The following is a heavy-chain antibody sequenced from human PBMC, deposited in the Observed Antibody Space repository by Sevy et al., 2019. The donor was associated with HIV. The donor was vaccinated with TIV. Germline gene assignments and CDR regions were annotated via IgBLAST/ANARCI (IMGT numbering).Heavy chain of an antibody. J-gene: IGHJ4*02. CDR2: INGDGSST. V-gene: IGHV3-74*01. CDR3: AIDIIVGVVAVGL. CDR1: GFTFSTNW. D-gene: IGHD1-26*01. Sequence: GGSLRLSCAAYGFTFSTNWMHWVRQAPGKGLVWLSRINGDGSSTNYADSVKGRFTISRDNAMNTLYLQMNNLRAEDTGVYYCAIDIIVGVVAVGLWGQGTLVTVSS.